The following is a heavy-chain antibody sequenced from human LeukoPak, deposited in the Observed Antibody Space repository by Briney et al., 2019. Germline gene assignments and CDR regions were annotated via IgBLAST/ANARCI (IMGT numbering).Heavy chain of an antibody. CDR1: GYTFTSYD. Sequence: GASVKVSCKASGYTFTSYDINWVRQATGHGLEWMGWMNPNSCNTGYAQKFQARVTMPRNTSISTAYMQLRSLRSEDTAVYYCARGPPRWFGELAYYYYYYMDVGGKGTTVTIPS. CDR3: ARGPPRWFGELAYYYYYYMDV. CDR2: MNPNSCNT. J-gene: IGHJ6*03. D-gene: IGHD3-10*01. V-gene: IGHV1-8*01.